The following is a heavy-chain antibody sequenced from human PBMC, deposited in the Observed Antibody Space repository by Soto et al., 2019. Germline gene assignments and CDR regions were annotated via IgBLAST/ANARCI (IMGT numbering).Heavy chain of an antibody. CDR3: AREKASTSLLTHYYYAMDV. V-gene: IGHV1-46*01. CDR1: GYTFINYY. J-gene: IGHJ6*04. Sequence: ASVKVSCKSSGYTFINYYVHWVRQAPGQGLEWMGMINPSGGRTTYPQKFQGRVTMTRDTSTSTVYVELSSLRSDDTAVFYCAREKASTSLLTHYYYAMDVRDKETTVTVSS. CDR2: INPSGGRT.